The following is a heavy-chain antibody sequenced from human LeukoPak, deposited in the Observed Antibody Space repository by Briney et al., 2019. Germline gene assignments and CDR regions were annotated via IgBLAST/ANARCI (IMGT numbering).Heavy chain of an antibody. CDR3: ARVRSSWYSELAFDI. CDR1: GYTFTSYG. CDR2: ISAYNGNT. Sequence: ASVKVSCKASGYTFTSYGISWVRQAPGQGLEWMGWISAYNGNTNYAQKLQGRVTMTTDTSTSTAYMELRSLRSDDTAVYYCARVRSSWYSELAFDIWGRGTMVTVSS. D-gene: IGHD6-13*01. J-gene: IGHJ3*02. V-gene: IGHV1-18*01.